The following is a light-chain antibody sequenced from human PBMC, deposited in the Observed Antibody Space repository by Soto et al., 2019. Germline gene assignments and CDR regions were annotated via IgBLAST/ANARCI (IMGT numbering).Light chain of an antibody. V-gene: IGLV2-14*01. J-gene: IGLJ1*01. CDR1: SSDVGGYNY. Sequence: ALTQPASVSGSPGQSITISCTGTSSDVGGYNYVSWYQQHPGKAPKLMIYEVSNRPSGVSNRFSGSKSGNTASLTISGLQAEDEADDYCSSYTSSSTLEVFGTGTKLTVL. CDR3: SSYTSSSTLEV. CDR2: EVS.